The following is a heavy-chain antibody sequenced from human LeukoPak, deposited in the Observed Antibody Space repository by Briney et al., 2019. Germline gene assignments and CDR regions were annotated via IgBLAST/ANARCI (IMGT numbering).Heavy chain of an antibody. CDR1: GGSFSGYY. CDR3: ARAPARIAAAGY. Sequence: PSETLSLTCAVYGGSFSGYYWSWIRQPPGKGLEWIGEINHSGSTNYNPSLKSRVTISVDTSKNQFSLKLSSVTAADTAVYYCARAPARIAAAGYWGQGTLVTVPS. V-gene: IGHV4-34*01. D-gene: IGHD6-13*01. CDR2: INHSGST. J-gene: IGHJ4*02.